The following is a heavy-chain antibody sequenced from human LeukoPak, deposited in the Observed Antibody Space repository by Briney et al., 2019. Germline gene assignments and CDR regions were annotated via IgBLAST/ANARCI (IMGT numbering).Heavy chain of an antibody. CDR3: XRGEIAAAAPNY. CDR2: IYTSGST. CDR1: GGSISSYY. D-gene: IGHD6-13*01. V-gene: IGHV4-4*07. J-gene: IGHJ4*02. Sequence: SETLSLTCTVSGGSISSYYWSWIRQPAGKGLEWIGRIYTSGSTNYNPSLKSRVTISVDTSKNQFSLKLSSVTAADTAVYYCXRGEIAAAAPNYWGQGTLVTVSS.